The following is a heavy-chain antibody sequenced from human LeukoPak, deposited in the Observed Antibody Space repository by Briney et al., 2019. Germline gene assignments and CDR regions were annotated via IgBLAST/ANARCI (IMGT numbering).Heavy chain of an antibody. D-gene: IGHD2-15*01. Sequence: GSLRLSCAASGFTFSSYSMNWVRQAPGKGLEWVSSISSSSSYIYYADSLKGRFTISRDNAKNSLYLQMNSLRAEDMALYYCARGVGDYCSGGSCYYFDSWGQGTLVTVSS. J-gene: IGHJ4*02. CDR2: ISSSSSYI. CDR1: GFTFSSYS. CDR3: ARGVGDYCSGGSCYYFDS. V-gene: IGHV3-21*04.